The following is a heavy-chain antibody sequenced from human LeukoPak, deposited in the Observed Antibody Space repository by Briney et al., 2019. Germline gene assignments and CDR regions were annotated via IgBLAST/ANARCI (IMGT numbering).Heavy chain of an antibody. Sequence: GESLRISCEGSGYKFANYWIGWVRQMPGKGLEWMGTILPGDSEARYSPSFQGQVTISSDESKSTAYLQWSSLKASDSGIYYCARQGMGVLGYSYMDVWGKGTTVTVFS. CDR2: ILPGDSEA. CDR1: GYKFANYW. D-gene: IGHD3-16*01. V-gene: IGHV5-51*01. J-gene: IGHJ6*03. CDR3: ARQGMGVLGYSYMDV.